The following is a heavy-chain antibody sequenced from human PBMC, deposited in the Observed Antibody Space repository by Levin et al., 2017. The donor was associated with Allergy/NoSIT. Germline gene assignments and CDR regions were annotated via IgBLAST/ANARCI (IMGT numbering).Heavy chain of an antibody. CDR1: EFTFSSYW. CDR3: VRGGGGATTWFDY. V-gene: IGHV3-74*01. Sequence: PGGSLRLSCTASEFTFSSYWMHWVRQAPGKGLMWVSRISSDGSGRTYADSVKGRFTISRDNAKNTLYLQMNSLRAEDTAVYYCVRGGGGATTWFDYWGQGTLVTVSS. J-gene: IGHJ4*02. D-gene: IGHD1-26*01. CDR2: ISSDGSGR.